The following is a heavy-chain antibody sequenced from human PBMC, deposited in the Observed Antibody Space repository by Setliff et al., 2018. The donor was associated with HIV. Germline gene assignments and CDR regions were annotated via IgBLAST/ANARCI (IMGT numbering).Heavy chain of an antibody. CDR3: AREIRTVYTGGHYFYGIDV. J-gene: IGHJ6*02. CDR2: IGTGGDT. V-gene: IGHV3-13*01. Sequence: GGSLRLSCEASGFTFSDYDFHWVRQAAGKGLEWVSAIGTGGDTYYVDSVKGRFTISRENARNSLYLQMNGLRVGDTAVYYCAREIRTVYTGGHYFYGIDVWGQGTAVTVSS. D-gene: IGHD3-16*01. CDR1: GFTFSDYD.